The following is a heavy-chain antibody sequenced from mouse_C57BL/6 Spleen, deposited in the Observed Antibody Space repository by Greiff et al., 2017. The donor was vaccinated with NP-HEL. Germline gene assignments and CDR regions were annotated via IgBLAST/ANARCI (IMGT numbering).Heavy chain of an antibody. CDR1: GYTFTSYW. V-gene: IGHV1-61*01. CDR3: ARSGSNYVFYAMDY. CDR2: IYPSDSET. Sequence: VQLQQPGAELVRPGSSVKLSCKASGYTFTSYWMDWVKQRPGQGLEWIGNIYPSDSETHYNQKFKDKATLTVDKSSSTAYMQLSSLTSEDSAVYYCARSGSNYVFYAMDYWGQGTSVTVSS. J-gene: IGHJ4*01. D-gene: IGHD2-5*01.